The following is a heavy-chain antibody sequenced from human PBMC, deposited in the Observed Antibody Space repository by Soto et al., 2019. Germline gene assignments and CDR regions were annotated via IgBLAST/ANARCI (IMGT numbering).Heavy chain of an antibody. CDR2: ISGSGDST. Sequence: GGSLRLSCAASGFTFNNYVMSWARQAPGKGLEWVSSISGSGDSTYYADSVKGRFTISRDNSKNTLYLQMSSLSAEDRAVYYCAEGRKYCSSSSCYNWLDSWGQGTLVTVSS. D-gene: IGHD2-2*01. CDR1: GFTFNNYV. V-gene: IGHV3-23*01. CDR3: AEGRKYCSSSSCYNWLDS. J-gene: IGHJ5*01.